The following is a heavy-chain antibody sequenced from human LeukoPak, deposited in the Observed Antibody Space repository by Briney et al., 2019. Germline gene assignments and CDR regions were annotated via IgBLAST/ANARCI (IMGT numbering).Heavy chain of an antibody. Sequence: ASVKVPCKASGYTFTSYGFSWVRQAPGKGLEWMGGFDPEDGETIYAQKFQGRVTMTEDTSTDTAYMELSSLRSEDTAVYYCATKGSGYKYYYYGMDVWGQGTTVTVSS. CDR3: ATKGSGYKYYYYGMDV. CDR1: GYTFTSYG. CDR2: FDPEDGET. J-gene: IGHJ6*02. V-gene: IGHV1-24*01. D-gene: IGHD5-12*01.